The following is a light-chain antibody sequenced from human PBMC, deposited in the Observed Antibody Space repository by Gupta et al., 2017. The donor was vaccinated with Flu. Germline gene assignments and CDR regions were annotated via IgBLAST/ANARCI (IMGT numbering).Light chain of an antibody. CDR2: VNP. CDR3: QSYDSSLSGSV. CDR1: SSNIGAGFD. J-gene: IGLJ3*02. V-gene: IGLV1-40*01. Sequence: QPVLTQPPSVSGAPGQSITISCAGSSSNIGAGFDVHWYQQVPGTAPKLLIYVNPKRPSGVPDRFSGSKSDTSASLAITGLQAEDEGDYYCQSYDSSLSGSVFGGGTKLTVL.